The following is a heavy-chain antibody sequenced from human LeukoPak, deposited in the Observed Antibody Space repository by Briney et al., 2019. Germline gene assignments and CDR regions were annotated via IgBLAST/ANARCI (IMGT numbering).Heavy chain of an antibody. CDR3: ARGALRWFDL. J-gene: IGHJ5*02. CDR1: GFTFSNAL. CDR2: IRSKTDGGTT. Sequence: GGSLRLSCAASGFTFSNALMNWVRQAPGKGLEWVGRIRSKTDGGTTDYAAPVEGRFTISRDDSKNTLSLQMNSLKTDDTGVYYCARGALRWFDLWGQGTLVAVSS. V-gene: IGHV3-15*01.